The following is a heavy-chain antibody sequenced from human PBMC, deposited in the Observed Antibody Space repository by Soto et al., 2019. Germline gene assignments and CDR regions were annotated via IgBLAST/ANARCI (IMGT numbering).Heavy chain of an antibody. J-gene: IGHJ5*02. CDR1: GVTSSSYA. CDR3: ARGTIFGVVIAGFDP. D-gene: IGHD3-3*01. Sequence: ASVKVCRKASGVTSSSYAISWVRPAPVQGLEWMGWVSAYNGNTNYAQKLQGRVTMTTDTSTSTAYMELRSLRADDTAVYYCARGTIFGVVIAGFDPWGQGTLVTVAS. CDR2: VSAYNGNT. V-gene: IGHV1-18*01.